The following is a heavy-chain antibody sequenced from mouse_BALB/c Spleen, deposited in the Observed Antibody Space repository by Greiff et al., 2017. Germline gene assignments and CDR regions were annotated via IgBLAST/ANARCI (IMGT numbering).Heavy chain of an antibody. CDR3: ARGSSLWYFDV. J-gene: IGHJ1*01. CDR2: IYPGDGDT. D-gene: IGHD1-1*01. CDR1: GYAFSSYW. V-gene: IGHV1-80*01. Sequence: VKLQESGAELVRPGSSVKISCKASGYAFSSYWMNWVKQRPGQGLEWIGQIYPGDGDTNYNGKFKGKATLTADKSSSTAYMQLSSLTSEDSAVYFCARGSSLWYFDVWGAGTTVTVSS.